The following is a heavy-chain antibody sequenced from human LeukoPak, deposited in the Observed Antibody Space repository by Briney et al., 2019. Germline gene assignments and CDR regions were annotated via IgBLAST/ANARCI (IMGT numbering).Heavy chain of an antibody. CDR1: GGSISSYY. Sequence: PSETLSLTCTVSGGSISSYYWSWIRQPAGKGLEWIGRIYTSGSTNYNPSPKSRVTISVDTSKNQFSLELSSVTAADTAVYYCARRTGTTVWDDAFDIWGQGTMVTVSS. CDR2: IYTSGST. CDR3: ARRTGTTVWDDAFDI. V-gene: IGHV4-4*07. J-gene: IGHJ3*02. D-gene: IGHD1-7*01.